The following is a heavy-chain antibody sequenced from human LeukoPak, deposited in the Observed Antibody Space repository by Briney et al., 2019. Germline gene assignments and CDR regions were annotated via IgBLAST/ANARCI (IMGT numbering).Heavy chain of an antibody. Sequence: ASVKVSCKVSGYTLTELSMHWVRQAPGKGLEWMGGFDPEDGETIYAQKFQGRVTMTEDTSTDTAYMELSSLRSEDTAVYYCATGGLASSSCYKEFVYWGQGTLVTVSS. CDR1: GYTLTELS. J-gene: IGHJ4*02. D-gene: IGHD6-13*01. CDR2: FDPEDGET. V-gene: IGHV1-24*01. CDR3: ATGGLASSSCYKEFVY.